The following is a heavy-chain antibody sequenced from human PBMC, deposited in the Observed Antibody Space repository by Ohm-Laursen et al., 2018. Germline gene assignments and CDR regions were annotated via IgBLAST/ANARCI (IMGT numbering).Heavy chain of an antibody. Sequence: SLRLSCSASGFTFSDFWMSWVRQAPGKGLEWVASIKQDGTEKHYVESMQGRFTISRDNAKNSVYLQMSSLRAEDTAVYYCARDGRWLHENWGQGTLVTVSS. CDR2: IKQDGTEK. V-gene: IGHV3-7*01. CDR3: ARDGRWLHEN. D-gene: IGHD5-24*01. J-gene: IGHJ4*02. CDR1: GFTFSDFW.